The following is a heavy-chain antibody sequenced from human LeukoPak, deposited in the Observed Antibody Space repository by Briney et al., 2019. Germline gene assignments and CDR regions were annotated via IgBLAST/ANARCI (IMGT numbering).Heavy chain of an antibody. CDR3: AKHVEMATIYEDY. D-gene: IGHD5-24*01. CDR2: IYPGDSDT. Sequence: GESLKISCKGSGYSFTSYWIGWVRQMPGKGLEWMGIIYPGDSDTRYSPSFQGQVTISADKSISTAYLQWSSLKASDTAMYYCAKHVEMATIYEDYWGQGTLVTVSS. CDR1: GYSFTSYW. V-gene: IGHV5-51*01. J-gene: IGHJ4*02.